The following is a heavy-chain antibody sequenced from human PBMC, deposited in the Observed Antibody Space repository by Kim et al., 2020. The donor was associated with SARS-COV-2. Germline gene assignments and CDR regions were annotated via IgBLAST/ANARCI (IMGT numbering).Heavy chain of an antibody. CDR1: GVAFSNYA. CDR2: VSGSGDKT. D-gene: IGHD3-3*01. CDR3: ALKGSFGSGY. V-gene: IGHV3-23*01. J-gene: IGHJ4*02. Sequence: GGSLRLSCAASGVAFSNYAMSCVRQAPGKGLEWVSAVSGSGDKTYYADSVKGRFSISRDNSKSTLYLHMNSLRAADTAIYYCALKGSFGSGYGGQGTLVTVSS.